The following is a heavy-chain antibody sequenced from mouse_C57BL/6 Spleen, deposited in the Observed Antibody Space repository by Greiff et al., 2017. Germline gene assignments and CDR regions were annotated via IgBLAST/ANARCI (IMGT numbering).Heavy chain of an antibody. CDR2: IDPSDSYT. CDR1: GYTFTSYW. Sequence: VQLQQPGAELVMPGASVKLSCKASGYTFTSYWMHWVKQRPGQGLEWIGEIDPSDSYTNYNQKFKGKSTLTVDKSSSTAYMQLSSLTSEDSAVYYCEKEPHCYGSSCGYNGVWGTGATVTVAS. V-gene: IGHV1-69*01. D-gene: IGHD1-1*01. CDR3: EKEPHCYGSSCGYNGV. J-gene: IGHJ1*03.